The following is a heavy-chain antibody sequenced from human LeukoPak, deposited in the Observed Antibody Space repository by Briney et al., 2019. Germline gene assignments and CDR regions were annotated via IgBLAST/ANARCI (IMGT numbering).Heavy chain of an antibody. D-gene: IGHD5-18*01. Sequence: SVKVSCKASGGTFSSYAISWMRQAPGQGLEWMGRIIPILGIANYAQKFQGRVTITADKSTSTAYMELSSLRSEDTAVYYCARAGGSYGPERNGMDVWGQGTTVTVSS. V-gene: IGHV1-69*04. CDR2: IIPILGIA. J-gene: IGHJ6*02. CDR1: GGTFSSYA. CDR3: ARAGGSYGPERNGMDV.